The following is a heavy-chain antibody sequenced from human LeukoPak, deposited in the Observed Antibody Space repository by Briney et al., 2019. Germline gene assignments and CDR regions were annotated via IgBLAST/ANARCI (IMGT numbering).Heavy chain of an antibody. D-gene: IGHD2-2*01. V-gene: IGHV4-61*02. J-gene: IGHJ6*03. CDR2: IYTSGST. Sequence: SETLSLTCTVSGGSISSGSYYWSWIRQPAGKGLEWIGRIYTSGSTNYNPSLKSRVTMSVDTSKNQFSLKLSSVTAADTAVYYCARGTNRLLFYYYYYMDVWGKGTTVTVSS. CDR1: GGSISSGSYY. CDR3: ARGTNRLLFYYYYYMDV.